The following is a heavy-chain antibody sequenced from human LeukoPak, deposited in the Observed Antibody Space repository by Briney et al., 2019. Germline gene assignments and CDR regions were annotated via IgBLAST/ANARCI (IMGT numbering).Heavy chain of an antibody. V-gene: IGHV4-4*02. CDR3: ASLYDSSGYYFL. CDR2: IYHSGST. J-gene: IGHJ4*02. Sequence: PSETLSLTCAVSGGSISSSNWWSWVRQPPGKGLEWIGEIYHSGSTNYNPSLKSRVTISVDKSKNQFSLKLSSVTAADTAVYYCASLYDSSGYYFLWGQGTLVTVSS. CDR1: GGSISSSNW. D-gene: IGHD3-22*01.